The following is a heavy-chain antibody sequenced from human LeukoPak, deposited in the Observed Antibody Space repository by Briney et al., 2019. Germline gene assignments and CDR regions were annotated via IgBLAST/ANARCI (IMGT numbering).Heavy chain of an antibody. Sequence: SETLSLTCTVSRGSISSYYWSWIRQPPGKGLEWIGYIFYSGTTNYNPSLKSRVIISVDTSKNQFSLKLSSVTAADTAVYYCARGAYGDPTSFDYWGQGTLVTVSS. V-gene: IGHV4-59*01. J-gene: IGHJ4*02. D-gene: IGHD4-17*01. CDR1: RGSISSYY. CDR2: IFYSGTT. CDR3: ARGAYGDPTSFDY.